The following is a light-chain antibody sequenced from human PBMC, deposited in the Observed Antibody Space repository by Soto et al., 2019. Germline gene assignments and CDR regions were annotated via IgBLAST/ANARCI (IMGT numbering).Light chain of an antibody. J-gene: IGLJ2*01. CDR3: LLYYSETVV. CDR1: TGAVTSGHY. CDR2: DTS. Sequence: QAVVTQEPSLIVSPGGTVTLTCGSSTGAVTSGHYPHWLQQKPGQAPRTLIYDTSIKHSWTPARFSGSLLGGKAALTLSGAQPADEADYYCLLYYSETVVFGGGTKLTVL. V-gene: IGLV7-46*01.